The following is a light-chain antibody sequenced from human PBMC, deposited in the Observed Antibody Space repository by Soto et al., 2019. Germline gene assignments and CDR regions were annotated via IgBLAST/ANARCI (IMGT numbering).Light chain of an antibody. Sequence: QSALTQPASVSGSPGQSITISCTGASSDVGDYNYVSWYQHHPGKAPKLVIYDVSSRPSGVSGRFSGSKSGNTASLTISGLQDEDEADYYCSSYATSSTLEGVFGGGTKLTVL. J-gene: IGLJ3*02. CDR2: DVS. V-gene: IGLV2-14*03. CDR3: SSYATSSTLEGV. CDR1: SSDVGDYNY.